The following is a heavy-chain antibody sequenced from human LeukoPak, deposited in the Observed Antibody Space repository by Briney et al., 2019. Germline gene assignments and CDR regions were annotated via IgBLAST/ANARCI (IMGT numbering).Heavy chain of an antibody. V-gene: IGHV3-30-3*01. D-gene: IGHD2-15*01. CDR3: ARGPRDIVVVDAHYFDY. CDR2: ILDDGGNK. Sequence: GESLRLSCAASGFTFSSHWMTWVRQAPGKGLEWVAIILDDGGNKYYADSVKGRFTISRDNSKNTLYLQMNSLRAGDTAVYYCARGPRDIVVVDAHYFDYWGQGTPVTV. CDR1: GFTFSSHW. J-gene: IGHJ4*02.